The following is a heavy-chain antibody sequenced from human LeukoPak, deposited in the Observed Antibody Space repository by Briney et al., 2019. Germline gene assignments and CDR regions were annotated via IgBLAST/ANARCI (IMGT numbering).Heavy chain of an antibody. Sequence: ASVKVSCKASGYTFTSYDINWVRQATGQGLEWMGWMNPNSGNTGYAQKFQVRVTMTRNTSISTAYMELSSLRSEDTAVYYCARGPDRITMVRGVIVNWFDPWGQGTLVTVYS. D-gene: IGHD3-10*01. CDR2: MNPNSGNT. CDR3: ARGPDRITMVRGVIVNWFDP. CDR1: GYTFTSYD. J-gene: IGHJ5*02. V-gene: IGHV1-8*01.